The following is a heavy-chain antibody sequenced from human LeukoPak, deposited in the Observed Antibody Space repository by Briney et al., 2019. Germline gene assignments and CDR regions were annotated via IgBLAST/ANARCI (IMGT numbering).Heavy chain of an antibody. J-gene: IGHJ4*02. CDR2: IIPIFGTA. CDR3: ATRRDGYNFFDY. D-gene: IGHD5-24*01. CDR1: GGTFSSYA. V-gene: IGHV1-69*13. Sequence: ASVKVSCKASGGTFSSYAISWVRQAPEQGLEWMGGIIPIFGTANYAQKFQGRVTITADESTSTAYMELSSLRSEDTAVYYCATRRDGYNFFDYWGQETLVTVSS.